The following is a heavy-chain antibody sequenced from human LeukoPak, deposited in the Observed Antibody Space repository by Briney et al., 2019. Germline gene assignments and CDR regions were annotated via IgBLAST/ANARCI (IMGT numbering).Heavy chain of an antibody. CDR3: MAAVDLGSGYWEVY. V-gene: IGHV3-73*01. J-gene: IGHJ4*02. CDR2: IRSKANNYAT. D-gene: IGHD3-22*01. CDR1: GFSFSGSD. Sequence: GGSLRLSCAASGFSFSGSDIHWVRQASGKGREWVGHIRSKANNYATESSASVNGSCHISRDESRNTAYLQMNSLKTEDTAVYYCMAAVDLGSGYWEVYWGQGTLVTVSS.